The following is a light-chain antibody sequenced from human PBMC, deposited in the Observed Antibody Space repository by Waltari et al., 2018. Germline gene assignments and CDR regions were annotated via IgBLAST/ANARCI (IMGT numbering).Light chain of an antibody. Sequence: QSVLTQPPSASGTPGQRVTISCSGSLSNIESNTVNWYRQLPGTAPKLLICGDSPRPAGVPDRCAGSKSGTSASMAISGLQSADEADYYWAGGEDSLNAPVFGGGTKLTVL. CDR2: GDS. V-gene: IGLV1-44*01. CDR1: LSNIESNT. J-gene: IGLJ3*02. CDR3: AGGEDSLNAPV.